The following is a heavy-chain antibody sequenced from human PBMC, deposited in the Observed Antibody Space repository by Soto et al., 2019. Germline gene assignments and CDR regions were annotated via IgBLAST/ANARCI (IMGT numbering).Heavy chain of an antibody. D-gene: IGHD6-13*01. V-gene: IGHV1-18*01. CDR3: ASSKDSSSWYVFDY. J-gene: IGHJ4*02. Sequence: GASVKVSCKASGYTFTSYGISWVRQAPGQGLEWMGWISAYNGNTNYAQKLQGRVTMTTDTSTSTAYMELRSLRSDDTAVYYCASSKDSSSWYVFDYWGQGPLVTVSS. CDR2: ISAYNGNT. CDR1: GYTFTSYG.